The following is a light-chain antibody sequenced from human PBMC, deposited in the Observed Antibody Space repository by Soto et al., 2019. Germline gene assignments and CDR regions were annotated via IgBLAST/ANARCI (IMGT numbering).Light chain of an antibody. CDR2: VVR. J-gene: IGLJ1*01. V-gene: IGLV2-14*03. CDR1: GNDIGAYVY. Sequence: QSALTQPTPVSRFPGQSIAIPCTGNGNDIGAYVYDSWYQQHPSKAPKLLIHVVRNRPPGISSRFSGFKSGLTASLTIAGLQAEDEADYYCSSFTTSRLYVFGPGTKVTVL. CDR3: SSFTTSRLYV.